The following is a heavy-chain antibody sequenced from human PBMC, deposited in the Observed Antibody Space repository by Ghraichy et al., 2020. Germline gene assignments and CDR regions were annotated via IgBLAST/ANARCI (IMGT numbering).Heavy chain of an antibody. CDR1: GFTFRNYA. Sequence: GGSLRLSCSVAGFTFRNYAMNWVRQAPGKGLEWVSTISSTGSIKHYADPVKGRFIISRDDANNSMSLQMNSLRAEDTAVYFCVREMRKVGTDWGQGTLVIVSS. CDR3: VREMRKVGTD. D-gene: IGHD1-14*01. V-gene: IGHV3-21*01. CDR2: ISSTGSIK. J-gene: IGHJ4*02.